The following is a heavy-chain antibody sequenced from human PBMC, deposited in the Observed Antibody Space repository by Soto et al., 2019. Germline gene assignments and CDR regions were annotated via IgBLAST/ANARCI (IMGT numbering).Heavy chain of an antibody. CDR2: IYYSGST. Sequence: PSETLSLTCTVSGGSISSYYWSWIRQPPGKGLEWIGYIYYSGSTNYNPSLKSRVTISVDTSKNQFSLKLSSVTAADTAVYYCARDPVYYDILTGYYSDAFDIWGQGTMVTVSS. CDR3: ARDPVYYDILTGYYSDAFDI. D-gene: IGHD3-9*01. V-gene: IGHV4-59*01. J-gene: IGHJ3*02. CDR1: GGSISSYY.